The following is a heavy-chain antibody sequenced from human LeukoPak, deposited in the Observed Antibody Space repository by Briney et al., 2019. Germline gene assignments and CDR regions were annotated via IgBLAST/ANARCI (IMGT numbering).Heavy chain of an antibody. D-gene: IGHD1-26*01. Sequence: GASVKVSCKVSGYTLTELSMHWVRQAPGKGLEWMGGFDPEDGETIYAQKFQGRVTMTEDTSTDTAYMEMSSLRSEDTAVYYCAALVGAINWFDPWGQGTLVTVSS. CDR3: AALVGAINWFDP. CDR1: GYTLTELS. CDR2: FDPEDGET. V-gene: IGHV1-24*01. J-gene: IGHJ5*02.